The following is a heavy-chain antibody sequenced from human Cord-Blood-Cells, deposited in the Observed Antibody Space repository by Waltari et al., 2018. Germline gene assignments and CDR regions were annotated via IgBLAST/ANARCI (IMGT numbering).Heavy chain of an antibody. D-gene: IGHD3-10*01. Sequence: QVQLVESGGGVVQPGRSLRLSCAASGFTFSSYAMHWVRQAPGKGVEWVAVISYDGSNKYYADSVKGRFTISRDNSKNTLYLQMNSLRAEDTAVYYCARDYYGSGSYYWGQGTLVTVSS. CDR3: ARDYYGSGSYY. CDR1: GFTFSSYA. CDR2: ISYDGSNK. V-gene: IGHV3-30*01. J-gene: IGHJ4*02.